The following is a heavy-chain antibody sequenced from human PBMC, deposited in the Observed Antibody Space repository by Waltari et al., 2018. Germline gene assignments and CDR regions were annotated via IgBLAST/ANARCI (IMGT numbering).Heavy chain of an antibody. V-gene: IGHV4-61*09. CDR1: GGSISSGSYY. Sequence: QVQLQESGPGLVKPSQPLSLTCTVSGGSISSGSYYWSWIRQPAGKGLEWIGYIYTSGSTNYNPSLKSRVTISVDTSKNQFSLKLSSVTAADTAVYYCARRSYCGGDCYPTFDYWGQGTLVTVSS. CDR3: ARRSYCGGDCYPTFDY. CDR2: IYTSGST. D-gene: IGHD2-21*01. J-gene: IGHJ4*02.